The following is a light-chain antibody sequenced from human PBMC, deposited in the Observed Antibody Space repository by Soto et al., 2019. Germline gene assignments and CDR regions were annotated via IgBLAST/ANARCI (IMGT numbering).Light chain of an antibody. CDR3: KSYTGINNWV. CDR1: SSDVGGYNY. CDR2: EVN. J-gene: IGLJ3*02. Sequence: QSALTQPPSASGSPGQSVTISCTGTSSDVGGYNYVSWYQQHPGKAPKVMIYEVNTRPSGVPDRFSGSKSGNTASLTVSGLQAEDEADYFCKSYTGINNWVFGGGTKLTVL. V-gene: IGLV2-8*01.